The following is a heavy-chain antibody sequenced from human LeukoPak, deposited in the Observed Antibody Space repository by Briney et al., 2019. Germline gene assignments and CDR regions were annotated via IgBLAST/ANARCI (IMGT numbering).Heavy chain of an antibody. J-gene: IGHJ4*02. V-gene: IGHV4-59*01. CDR2: IYSSENT. D-gene: IGHD3-9*01. CDR3: ARGRKYYDILTGGGLSQYYFDY. CDR1: GGPLSSYY. Sequence: PSETLSLTCSVSGGPLSSYYWSWIPQPPGKGLEWIGYIYSSENTNYNPSLKSRVTISVDTSKNQFSLKLSSVTAADTAVYYCARGRKYYDILTGGGLSQYYFDYWGQGTLVTVSS.